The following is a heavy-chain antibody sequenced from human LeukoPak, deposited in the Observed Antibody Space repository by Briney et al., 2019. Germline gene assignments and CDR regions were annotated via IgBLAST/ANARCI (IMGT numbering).Heavy chain of an antibody. CDR3: TRGDKPYDY. Sequence: GASVKVSCKTSGYTFTYYVISWVRQAPGQGLEWMGWINAYNGNTNDAQKLQGRVTMTTDTSTSTAYMELGSLRSDDSAVYYCTRGDKPYDYWGHGTLVSASS. V-gene: IGHV1-18*01. J-gene: IGHJ4*03. CDR1: GYTFTYYV. CDR2: INAYNGNT.